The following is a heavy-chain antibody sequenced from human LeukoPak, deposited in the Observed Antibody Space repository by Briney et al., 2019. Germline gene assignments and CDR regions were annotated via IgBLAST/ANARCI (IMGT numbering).Heavy chain of an antibody. Sequence: SETLSLTCTVSGGSISSYYWSWIRQPPGKGLEWIGYIYYSGSTNYNPSLKSRVTISVDTSKNQFSLKLSSVTAADTAVYYCAGVALVNYYDSTNSPYYFDYWGQGTLVTVSS. D-gene: IGHD3-22*01. J-gene: IGHJ4*02. CDR1: GGSISSYY. CDR2: IYYSGST. V-gene: IGHV4-59*08. CDR3: AGVALVNYYDSTNSPYYFDY.